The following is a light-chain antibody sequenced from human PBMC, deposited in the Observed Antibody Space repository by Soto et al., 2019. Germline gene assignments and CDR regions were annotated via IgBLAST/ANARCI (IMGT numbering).Light chain of an antibody. Sequence: SYELTQPPSVSVSPGQTARITCSGDTLPRQYPYWYQQKPGQAPVLIINKNSEMPSGIPERFSGSTSGTTVTLTISGVQAEAEADYYCQSADSSGAYVFGTGTKVPVL. V-gene: IGLV3-25*02. CDR1: TLPRQY. J-gene: IGLJ1*01. CDR3: QSADSSGAYV. CDR2: KNS.